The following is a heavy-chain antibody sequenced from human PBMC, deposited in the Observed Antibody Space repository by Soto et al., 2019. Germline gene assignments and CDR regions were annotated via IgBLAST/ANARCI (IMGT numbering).Heavy chain of an antibody. V-gene: IGHV3-33*01. CDR2: SWYDGKT. CDR1: GITLAAHG. J-gene: IGHJ6*02. CDR3: ARVRNNDDKRLDV. D-gene: IGHD2-8*01. Sequence: QEQLVESGGGMVHPGTSLRLSCVTSGITLAAHGMHWVRQAPGKGLEWVALSWYDGKTFYGDSVKGRFTISRDTSTVFLDMRSLRRGDAAVYCCARVRNNDDKRLDVWGQGTTVIVS.